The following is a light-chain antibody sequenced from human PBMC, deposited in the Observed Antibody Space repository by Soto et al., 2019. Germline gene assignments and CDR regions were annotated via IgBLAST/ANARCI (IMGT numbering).Light chain of an antibody. CDR3: HQRSSWPRGT. CDR2: DAS. Sequence: EIVLTQSPATLSLSPGERATLSCRASQSLSSYLAWYQQKPGQAPRLLIYDASNRATGIPARFSGSGSGTDFTLTISSLEPEDFAVYYCHQRSSWPRGTFGQGTRLEIK. J-gene: IGKJ2*01. CDR1: QSLSSY. V-gene: IGKV3-11*01.